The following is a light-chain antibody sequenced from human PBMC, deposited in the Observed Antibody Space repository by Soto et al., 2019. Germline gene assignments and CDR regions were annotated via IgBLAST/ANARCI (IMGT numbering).Light chain of an antibody. V-gene: IGLV1-40*01. J-gene: IGLJ3*02. CDR2: GNS. CDR3: QSYDSSLSAWV. Sequence: QAVVTQPPSVSGAPGQRVTISCTGDSSNIGAPYDVHWYQQVPGTVPKVVIYGNSNRPSGVPDRFSGSKSGPSASLAITGLQAEDEADYYCQSYDSSLSAWVFGGGTKLTVL. CDR1: SSNIGAPYD.